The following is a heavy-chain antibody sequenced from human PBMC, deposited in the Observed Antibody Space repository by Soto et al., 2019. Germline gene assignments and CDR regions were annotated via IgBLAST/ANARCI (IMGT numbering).Heavy chain of an antibody. J-gene: IGHJ6*03. V-gene: IGHV3-23*01. CDR2: ISGSGGST. CDR1: GFTFSSYA. CDR3: AKDEFRPIWQQLDSDHLSSLVNYYYMDV. D-gene: IGHD6-13*01. Sequence: GGSLRLSCAASGFTFSSYAMSWVRQAPGKGLEWVSAISGSGGSTYYADSVKGRFTISRDNSKNTLYLQMNSLRAEDTAVYYCAKDEFRPIWQQLDSDHLSSLVNYYYMDVWGKGTTVTVSS.